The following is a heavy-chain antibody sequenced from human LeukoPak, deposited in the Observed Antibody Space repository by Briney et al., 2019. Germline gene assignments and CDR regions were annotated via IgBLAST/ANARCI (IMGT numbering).Heavy chain of an antibody. J-gene: IGHJ5*02. D-gene: IGHD1-1*01. CDR2: ISAYNGNT. V-gene: IGHV1-18*01. Sequence: ASVKVSCKASGYTFTSYGISWVRQAPGQGLEWMGWISAYNGNTHYAQKLQGRVTMTTDTSTSTAYMELRSLRSDDTAVYYCARDGTTGTYGYWFDPWGQGTLVTVSS. CDR1: GYTFTSYG. CDR3: ARDGTTGTYGYWFDP.